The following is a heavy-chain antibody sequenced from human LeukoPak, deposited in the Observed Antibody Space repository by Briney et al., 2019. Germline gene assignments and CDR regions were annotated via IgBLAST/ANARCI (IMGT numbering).Heavy chain of an antibody. V-gene: IGHV1-8*01. D-gene: IGHD3-22*01. CDR3: ARDRTPLNGYYNDRSGYYYSC. J-gene: IGHJ4*02. CDR2: MNPNSGNT. CDR1: GYTFTSYD. Sequence: ASVKVSCKASGYTFTSYDINWVRQATGQGLEWMGWMNPNSGNTGYAQKFQGRVTMTRNTSISTAYMELSSLRSEDTAVYYCARDRTPLNGYYNDRSGYYYSCWGQGTLVTVSS.